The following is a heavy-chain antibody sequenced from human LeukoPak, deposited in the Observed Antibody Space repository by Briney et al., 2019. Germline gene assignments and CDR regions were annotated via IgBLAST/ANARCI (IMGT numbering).Heavy chain of an antibody. V-gene: IGHV3-23*01. CDR2: IRPSGDNT. CDR1: GFTFSSYD. D-gene: IGHD3-10*01. J-gene: IGHJ4*02. Sequence: GGSLRLSCAASGFTFSSYDMTWVRQAPGRGLEWVSSIRPSGDNTYYGDSVKGRFTVSRDNSKNTLYLQMNSLRAEDTATYYCVRHYYGSGYYYDFWGQGTLVTVSS. CDR3: VRHYYGSGYYYDF.